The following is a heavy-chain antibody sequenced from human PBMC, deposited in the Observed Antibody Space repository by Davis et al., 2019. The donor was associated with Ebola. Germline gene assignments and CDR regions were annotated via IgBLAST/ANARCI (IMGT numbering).Heavy chain of an antibody. J-gene: IGHJ6*02. CDR2: IIPILGIA. CDR3: ARGDVVVAATIYYYYGMDV. D-gene: IGHD2-15*01. V-gene: IGHV1-69*04. CDR1: GGTFSSYA. Sequence: SVKVSCKASGGTFSSYAISWVRQAPGQGLEWMGRIIPILGIANYAQKFQGRVTITADKSTSTAYMELSSLRSEDTAVYYCARGDVVVAATIYYYYGMDVWGQGTTVIVSS.